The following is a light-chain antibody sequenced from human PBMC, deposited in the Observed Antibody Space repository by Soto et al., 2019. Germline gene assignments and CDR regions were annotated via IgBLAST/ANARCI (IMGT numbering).Light chain of an antibody. CDR2: DVS. V-gene: IGLV2-11*01. Sequence: QSALTQPHSVSGSPGQSVAISCTGTSSDVGGYNYVSWYQQHPGKAPKLMIYDVSKRPSGVPDRFSGSKSGNTASLTSSGLQAEDEADYYCCSYAGSYSYVLGTGTKVTVL. CDR3: CSYAGSYSYV. J-gene: IGLJ1*01. CDR1: SSDVGGYNY.